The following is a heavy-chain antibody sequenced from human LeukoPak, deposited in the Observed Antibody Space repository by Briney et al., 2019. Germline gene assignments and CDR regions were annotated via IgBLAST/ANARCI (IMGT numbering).Heavy chain of an antibody. J-gene: IGHJ4*02. CDR3: ARDRSPGNFDY. CDR1: GFDLSSYW. D-gene: IGHD3-10*01. CDR2: FDAEDSIT. V-gene: IGHV3-74*01. Sequence: GGSLRLSCAASGFDLSSYWMHWVRQSPGKGLVWISTFDAEDSITRYADSVKGRFTISRDNAKNTLYLQMNSLRVEDTAVYYCARDRSPGNFDYWGQGTLVTVSS.